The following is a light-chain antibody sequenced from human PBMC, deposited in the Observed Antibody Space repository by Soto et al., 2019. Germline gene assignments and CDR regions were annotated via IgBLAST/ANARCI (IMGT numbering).Light chain of an antibody. Sequence: DIQMTQSPSSLSASVGDRVTITCRASQIVRSNLNWHQQKPGKVPELLIYAASTLQPGVPSRFRGSGSDTDFTLTVSSLQPEDFATYHGQQTFSRPYTFGQGTELEIE. CDR3: QQTFSRPYT. V-gene: IGKV1-39*01. CDR2: AAS. J-gene: IGKJ2*01. CDR1: QIVRSN.